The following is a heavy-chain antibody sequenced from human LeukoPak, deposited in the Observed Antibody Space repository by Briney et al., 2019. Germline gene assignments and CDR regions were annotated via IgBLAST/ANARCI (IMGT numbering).Heavy chain of an antibody. CDR2: INPSGGST. CDR1: GYTFTSYF. V-gene: IGHV1-46*01. CDR3: ASSGSYSQFDY. Sequence: ASVKVSCKASGYTFTSYFMHWVRQAPGHGLEWMGIINPSGGSTTYAQKFQGRVTMTRDTCTSTVYMELDSLTSEDTAVYYCASSGSYSQFDYWGQGTLVTVSS. D-gene: IGHD3-10*01. J-gene: IGHJ4*02.